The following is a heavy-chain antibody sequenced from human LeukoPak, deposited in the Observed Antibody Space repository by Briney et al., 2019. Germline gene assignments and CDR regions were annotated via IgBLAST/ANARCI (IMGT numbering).Heavy chain of an antibody. J-gene: IGHJ5*02. CDR2: IYYSGST. Sequence: PSETLSLTCTVSGGSISSYYWSWIRQPPGKGLEWIGYIYYSGSTYYNPSLKSRVTLSVDTSKNQFSLKLSSVTAADSTTYYCARQGLQARWFDPWGQGTLVTVSS. D-gene: IGHD1-26*01. CDR1: GGSISSYY. V-gene: IGHV4-59*08. CDR3: ARQGLQARWFDP.